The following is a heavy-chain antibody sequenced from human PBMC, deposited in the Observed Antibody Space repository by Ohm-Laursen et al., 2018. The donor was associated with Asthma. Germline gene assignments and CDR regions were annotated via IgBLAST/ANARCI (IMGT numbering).Heavy chain of an antibody. CDR1: GFTFSSYG. D-gene: IGHD1-26*01. V-gene: IGHV3-30*18. CDR3: AKALVGARLYYHYYGMDV. J-gene: IGHJ6*02. Sequence: SLRLSCAASGFTFSSYGMHWVRQAPGKGLEWVAVISYDGSNKYYADSVKGRFTISRDNSKNTLYLQMNSLRDEDTALYYCAKALVGARLYYHYYGMDVWGQGTTVTVSS. CDR2: ISYDGSNK.